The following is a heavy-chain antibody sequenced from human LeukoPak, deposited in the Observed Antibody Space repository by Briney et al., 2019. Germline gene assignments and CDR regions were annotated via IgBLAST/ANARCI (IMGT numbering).Heavy chain of an antibody. CDR2: INPNRGKT. CDR3: ARDHYHKIHSVMVTAPDY. D-gene: IGHD2-21*02. Sequence: ASVKVSCKASGYSFTSYDLNWVRQATGQGLEWMGWINPNRGKTGYAQKFQGRGTMTRDTATSAVYMELSSLRSEDTAVYYCARDHYHKIHSVMVTAPDYWGQGTLVIVSS. V-gene: IGHV1-8*01. CDR1: GYSFTSYD. J-gene: IGHJ4*02.